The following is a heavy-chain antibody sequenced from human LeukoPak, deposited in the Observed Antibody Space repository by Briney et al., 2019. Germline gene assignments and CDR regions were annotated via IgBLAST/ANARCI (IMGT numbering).Heavy chain of an antibody. CDR1: GYTLTSYY. Sequence: ASVKVSCKASGYTLTSYYIHWVRQAPGQGLEWMGIIDPSGVTTNYAQNFQGRVTMTRDTSTSTAYMELSTLRSEDTAVYYCARDPGPIYGDYEKISWFDPWGQGTLVTVSS. V-gene: IGHV1-46*01. CDR3: ARDPGPIYGDYEKISWFDP. J-gene: IGHJ5*02. CDR2: IDPSGVTT. D-gene: IGHD4-17*01.